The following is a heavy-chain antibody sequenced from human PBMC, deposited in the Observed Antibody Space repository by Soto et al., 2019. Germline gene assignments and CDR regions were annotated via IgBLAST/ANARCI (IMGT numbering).Heavy chain of an antibody. V-gene: IGHV1-18*01. CDR2: ISAYNGNT. D-gene: IGHD3-3*01. CDR3: LRAFCVIFGVVITREGLDV. CDR1: GYTFTSYG. Sequence: GASVKVSCKASGYTFTSYGMSWVRQAPGQGLEWMGWISAYNGNTNYAQKLQGRVTMTTDTSTSTAYMELRSLRSDDTAVYYCLRAFCVIFGVVITREGLDVWGQGTTVTVSS. J-gene: IGHJ6*02.